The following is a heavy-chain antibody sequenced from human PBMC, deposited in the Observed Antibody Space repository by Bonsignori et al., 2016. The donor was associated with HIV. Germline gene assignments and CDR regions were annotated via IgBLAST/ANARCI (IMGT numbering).Heavy chain of an antibody. Sequence: ASVKVSCKTSGYTFTGYKIHWMRQAPGQGLEWMGWFNPHNGGTNYAQKFQGRVTMTGDTSIGTAYMELSRLRSDDTAIYFCARRSVTTSLDVWGKGIAVTVSS. V-gene: IGHV1-2*02. CDR3: ARRSVTTSLDV. CDR1: GYTFTGYK. D-gene: IGHD4-11*01. CDR2: FNPHNGGT. J-gene: IGHJ6*04.